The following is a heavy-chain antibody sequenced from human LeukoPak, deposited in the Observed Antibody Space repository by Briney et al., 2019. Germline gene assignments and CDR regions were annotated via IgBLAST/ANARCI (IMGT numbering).Heavy chain of an antibody. CDR1: GFTFSGHT. CDR3: AKEAGQLVKRFDP. Sequence: GGSLRLSCAASGFTFSGHTMSWVRQAPGKGLEWASAISGSGGTTSYADSVKGRFTISRDNSKNTLYVQMNSLRAEDTAVYYCAKEAGQLVKRFDPWGQGTLVTVSS. CDR2: ISGSGGTT. J-gene: IGHJ5*02. V-gene: IGHV3-23*01. D-gene: IGHD6-6*01.